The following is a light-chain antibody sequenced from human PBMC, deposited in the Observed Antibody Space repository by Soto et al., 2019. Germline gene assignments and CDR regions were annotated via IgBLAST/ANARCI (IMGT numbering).Light chain of an antibody. CDR2: DAS. CDR3: QQYGDSPRGT. Sequence: EVVLTQSPASLSLSPGERATLSCGASQIVSSNYLAWYQQKPGLAPRLLIYDASSRATGVPDRFRGSGSGTDVTLTINRLEPEDFAVYYCQQYGDSPRGTFGGGTKVEIK. V-gene: IGKV3D-20*01. J-gene: IGKJ4*01. CDR1: QIVSSNY.